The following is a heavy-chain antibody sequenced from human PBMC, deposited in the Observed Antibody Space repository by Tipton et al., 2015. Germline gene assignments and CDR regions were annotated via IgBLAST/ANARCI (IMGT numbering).Heavy chain of an antibody. D-gene: IGHD5-24*01. Sequence: TLSLTCTVSGGSIFSGDYYWSWIRQPPGKGLEWIGFISYSGTTYYNPSLKSRLAISVDTSKNQFSLKLSSVTAADTAIYYCARPRRDGYTSVYYFAYWGQGIRVTVSS. CDR3: ARPRRDGYTSVYYFAY. CDR2: ISYSGTT. CDR1: GGSIFSGDYY. V-gene: IGHV4-30-4*01. J-gene: IGHJ4*02.